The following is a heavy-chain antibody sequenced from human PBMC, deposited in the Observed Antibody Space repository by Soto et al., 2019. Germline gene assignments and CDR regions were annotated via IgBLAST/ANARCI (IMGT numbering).Heavy chain of an antibody. CDR1: GFTFSSYA. Sequence: GGSLRLSCAASGFTFSSYAMSWVRQARGNGLEWVSAISGSGGSTYYADSVKGRFTISRDNSKNTLYLQMNSLRAEDTAVYYCAKDITMIVVVITGSLALDYWGQGTLVTVSS. D-gene: IGHD3-22*01. J-gene: IGHJ4*02. V-gene: IGHV3-23*01. CDR2: ISGSGGST. CDR3: AKDITMIVVVITGSLALDY.